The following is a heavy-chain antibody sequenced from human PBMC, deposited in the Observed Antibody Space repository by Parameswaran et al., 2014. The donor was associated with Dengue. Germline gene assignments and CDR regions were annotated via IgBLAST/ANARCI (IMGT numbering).Heavy chain of an antibody. CDR3: ARGVLHYCGDTNCYWGYFDS. V-gene: IGHV4-31*02. D-gene: IGHD2-2*01. J-gene: IGHJ4*02. CDR2: IYYSGTT. Sequence: WIRQPPGKGLEWIGNIYYSGTTYYNASLKSRVFISVESSKNQFSLRLSSVAAADTAVYYCARGVLHYCGDTNCYWGYFDSWGQGTLVTVSS.